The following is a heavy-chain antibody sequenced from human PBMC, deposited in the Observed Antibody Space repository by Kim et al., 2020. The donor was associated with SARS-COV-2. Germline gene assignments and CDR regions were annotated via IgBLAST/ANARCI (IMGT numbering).Heavy chain of an antibody. J-gene: IGHJ6*02. Sequence: ASVKVSCKAYGYTFTNYGISWVRRAPGQGFEWMGWSSGNNGDTQYVEKFQGRVTMTTDTSTSTAYVELRSLRSDDTAVYYCARVRLENKDLYGIDVWG. CDR2: SSGNNGDT. CDR1: GYTFTNYG. V-gene: IGHV1-18*01. CDR3: ARVRLENKDLYGIDV. D-gene: IGHD2-15*01.